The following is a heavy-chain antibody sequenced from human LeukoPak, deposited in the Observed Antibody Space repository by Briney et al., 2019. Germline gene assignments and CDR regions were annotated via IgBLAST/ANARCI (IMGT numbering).Heavy chain of an antibody. J-gene: IGHJ4*02. CDR3: ARAILASIAARPTDY. V-gene: IGHV1-69*04. D-gene: IGHD6-6*01. Sequence: SVKVSCKASGGTFSSYAISWVRQAPGQGLEWMGRIIPILGIANYAQKFQGRVTITADKSTSTAYMELSRLRSDDTAVYYCARAILASIAARPTDYWGQGTLVTVSS. CDR2: IIPILGIA. CDR1: GGTFSSYA.